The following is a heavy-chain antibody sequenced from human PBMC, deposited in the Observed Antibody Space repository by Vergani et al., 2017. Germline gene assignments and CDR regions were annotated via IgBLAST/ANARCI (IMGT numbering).Heavy chain of an antibody. CDR3: ATELGYCGGGSCDRLY. CDR2: IKQDGSEK. Sequence: EVQLLESGGDLVQPGGSLRLSCAASGFTFIMHAMSWVRQAPGKGLGWVANIKQDGSEKYYVDSVKGRFTISRDNAKNSLYLQMNSLRAEDTAVYYCATELGYCGGGSCDRLYWGQGTLVTVS. CDR1: GFTFIMHA. V-gene: IGHV3-7*03. J-gene: IGHJ4*02. D-gene: IGHD2-15*01.